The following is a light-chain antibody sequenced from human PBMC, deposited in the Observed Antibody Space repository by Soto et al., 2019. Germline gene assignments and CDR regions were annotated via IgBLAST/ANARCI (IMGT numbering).Light chain of an antibody. Sequence: EIVLTQSPATLSLSPGESATLSCRASQSVGGHLAWYQQKPGQAPRLLIYDAADRATGIPARFRGSGSETDLTLTISSLEPDDFAVYYCQQRNNWPPSITFGQGTRLEIK. V-gene: IGKV3-11*01. CDR2: DAA. CDR3: QQRNNWPPSIT. J-gene: IGKJ5*01. CDR1: QSVGGH.